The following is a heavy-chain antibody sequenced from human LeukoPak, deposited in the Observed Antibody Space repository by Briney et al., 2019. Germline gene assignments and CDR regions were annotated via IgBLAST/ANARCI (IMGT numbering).Heavy chain of an antibody. CDR3: AKVRFPSIVEVITGAYFDY. J-gene: IGHJ4*02. CDR1: GFTFSSYA. CDR2: ISGSGGST. V-gene: IGHV3-23*01. D-gene: IGHD3-22*01. Sequence: GGSLRLSCAASGFTFSSYALSWVRQAPGKGLEWVSAISGSGGSTYYADSVKGRFTISRDNSKNTLYLQMNSLRAEDTAVYYCAKVRFPSIVEVITGAYFDYWGQGTLVTVSS.